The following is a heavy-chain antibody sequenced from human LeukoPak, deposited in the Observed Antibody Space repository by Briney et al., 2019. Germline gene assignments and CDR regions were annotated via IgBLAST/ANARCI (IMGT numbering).Heavy chain of an antibody. CDR3: ARASRRYGGNTVRGYNWFDP. CDR1: GGSFSGYY. Sequence: SETLSLTCAVYGGSFSGYYWSWIRQPPGKGLEWIGEINHSGSTNYNPSLKSRVTISVDTSKNQFSLKLSSVSAADTAVYYCARASRRYGGNTVRGYNWFDPWGQGTLVTVSS. CDR2: INHSGST. V-gene: IGHV4-34*01. J-gene: IGHJ5*02. D-gene: IGHD4-23*01.